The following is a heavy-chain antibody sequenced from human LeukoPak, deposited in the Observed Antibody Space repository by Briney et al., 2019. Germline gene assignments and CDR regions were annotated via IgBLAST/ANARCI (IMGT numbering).Heavy chain of an antibody. Sequence: PGGSLRLSCAASGFTFSSYAMHWVRQAPGKGLGWVAVISYDGSNKYYADSVEGRFTISRDNSKNTLYLQMNSLRAEDTAVYYCARAYMVRGVIGPLDYWGQGTLVTVSS. CDR2: ISYDGSNK. D-gene: IGHD3-10*01. V-gene: IGHV3-30-3*01. J-gene: IGHJ4*02. CDR1: GFTFSSYA. CDR3: ARAYMVRGVIGPLDY.